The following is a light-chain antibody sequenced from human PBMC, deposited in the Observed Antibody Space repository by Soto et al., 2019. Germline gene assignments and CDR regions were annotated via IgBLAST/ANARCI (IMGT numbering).Light chain of an antibody. CDR2: SNN. Sequence: QSVLTQPPSASGTPGQRVTISCSGSSSNIGSNTVNWYQQLPGTAPKLLIYSNNQRPSGVPDRFSGSKSGNTASLTISGLQAEDEADYYCCSYAGRYTRVFGGGTQLTVL. CDR1: SSNIGSNT. J-gene: IGLJ3*02. CDR3: CSYAGRYTRV. V-gene: IGLV1-44*01.